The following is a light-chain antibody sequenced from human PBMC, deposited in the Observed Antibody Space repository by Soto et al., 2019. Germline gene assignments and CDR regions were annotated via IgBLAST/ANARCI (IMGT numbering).Light chain of an antibody. J-gene: IGKJ1*01. CDR3: QQRANLWT. CDR1: QSVYSL. V-gene: IGKV3-11*01. Sequence: EIVLTQSPATLSLSPGERATVSCRASQSVYSLLAWFQQKPGQVPRLLIYDAATRATGIPARFSGSGYGTDFTLTISRLEPEDFAVYFCQQRANLWTFGQGTRVQIK. CDR2: DAA.